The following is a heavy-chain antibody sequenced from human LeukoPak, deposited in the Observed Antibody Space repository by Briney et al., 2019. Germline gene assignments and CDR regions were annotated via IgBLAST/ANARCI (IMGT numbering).Heavy chain of an antibody. V-gene: IGHV3-74*01. D-gene: IGHD6-19*01. J-gene: IGHJ6*02. Sequence: PGGSLRLSCAASGFTFSSYWMHWVRQATGKGLGWVSRINSDGSSTSYAASVKGRFTISRDNAKNTLYLQMNSLRAEDTAVYYCARVVLPGWTKNYYYYYGMDVWGQGTTVTVSS. CDR1: GFTFSSYW. CDR3: ARVVLPGWTKNYYYYYGMDV. CDR2: INSDGSST.